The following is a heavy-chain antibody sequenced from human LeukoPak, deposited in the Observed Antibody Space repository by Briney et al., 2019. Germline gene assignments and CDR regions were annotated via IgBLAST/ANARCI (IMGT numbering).Heavy chain of an antibody. D-gene: IGHD3-3*01. J-gene: IGHJ4*02. CDR2: IKGDGIST. V-gene: IGHV3-74*01. CDR3: AKDHYWSIDY. CDR1: GFDFSSNW. Sequence: GGSLRLSCAASGFDFSSNWMHWVRHAPGQGLVWVSRIKGDGISTNYADSVKGRFTISRDIAKNTLYLQMNSLRAEDTGVYYCAKDHYWSIDYWGQGSLVTVSS.